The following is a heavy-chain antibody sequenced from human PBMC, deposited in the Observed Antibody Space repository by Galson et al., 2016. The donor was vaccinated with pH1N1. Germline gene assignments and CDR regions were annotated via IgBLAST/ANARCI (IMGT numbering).Heavy chain of an antibody. CDR2: IIPIYGTA. CDR3: ARPGRTETTKEGFAWGYGMDV. V-gene: IGHV1-69*13. Sequence: SVKVSCKAFGGSFAKYAVSWVRQAPGQGLEWMGRIIPIYGTANYAQKFQGRVTITADEYTTTVYMELNSLISEDTAIYYCARPGRTETTKEGFAWGYGMDVWGQGTTVTVSS. D-gene: IGHD1-1*01. J-gene: IGHJ6*02. CDR1: GGSFAKYA.